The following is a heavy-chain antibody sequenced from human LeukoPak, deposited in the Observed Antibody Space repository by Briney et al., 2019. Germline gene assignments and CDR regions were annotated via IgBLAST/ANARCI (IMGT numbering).Heavy chain of an antibody. V-gene: IGHV1-18*01. CDR1: GYTFVGYY. Sequence: ASVKVSCKASGYTFVGYYLNWVRQAPGQGLEWMGWISAYNGNTNYAQKFQGRVTMTTDTSTGTAHMELRSLRSDDTAVYYCARGHHFSDLYYYGSGSYYTRFDSWGQGTLVTVSS. CDR3: ARGHHFSDLYYYGSGSYYTRFDS. J-gene: IGHJ4*02. D-gene: IGHD3-10*01. CDR2: ISAYNGNT.